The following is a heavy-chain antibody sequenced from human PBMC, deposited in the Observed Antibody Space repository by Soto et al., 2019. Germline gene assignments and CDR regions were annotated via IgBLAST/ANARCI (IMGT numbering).Heavy chain of an antibody. V-gene: IGHV4-61*01. D-gene: IGHD4-17*01. J-gene: IGHJ4*02. Sequence: SDTLSLTCSVSGGSVSDKTYYWSWIRQPPGKRLEWIGYVYYSGTTNYNPSLKSRVTISVDLSKNRFSLRLSSVTTADTALYYCARTTAVPNTLRSRYFFDYWGQGTLVTVSS. CDR3: ARTTAVPNTLRSRYFFDY. CDR1: GGSVSDKTYY. CDR2: VYYSGTT.